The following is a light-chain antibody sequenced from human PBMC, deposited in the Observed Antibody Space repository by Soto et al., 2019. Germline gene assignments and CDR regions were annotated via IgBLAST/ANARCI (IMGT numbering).Light chain of an antibody. CDR3: QQYNRYPRT. CDR1: QGISTW. J-gene: IGKJ1*01. Sequence: DIQMTQFPSSLSASVGDRVNITCRASQGISTWLAWYQQKPERAPTSLIYAASRLQSGVPPRFSGSGSETDFTLTISSLQPEDFATYHCQQYNRYPRTFGQGTKVEIK. CDR2: AAS. V-gene: IGKV1D-16*01.